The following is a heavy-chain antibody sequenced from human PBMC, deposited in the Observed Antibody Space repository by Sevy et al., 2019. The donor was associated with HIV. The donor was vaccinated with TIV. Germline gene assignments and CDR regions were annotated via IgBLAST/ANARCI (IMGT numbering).Heavy chain of an antibody. D-gene: IGHD2-21*02. CDR3: ARDGLVYGGNFYSDY. V-gene: IGHV3-7*01. CDR1: GFTFSSYW. J-gene: IGHJ4*02. Sequence: GGSLRLSCAASGFTFSSYWMSWVRQAPGKGLEWVAYINQDGSQKSYVDSVKGRFTISRDNAKNSLYLQMNSLRAEDTAVYYCARDGLVYGGNFYSDYWGQGTLVTVSS. CDR2: INQDGSQK.